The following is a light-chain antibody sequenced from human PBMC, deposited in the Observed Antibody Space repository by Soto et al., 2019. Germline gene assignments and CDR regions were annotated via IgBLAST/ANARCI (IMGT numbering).Light chain of an antibody. Sequence: EIVLTQSPGTLALSLGEGATLSCRPNETVNRNYLAWYHQKPGQPPRLLIYGVSSRATGVPDRFSGGGYGTEFTLTIVRLEPDDFGTYYCQQYIDSPRTFGQGTRVEVK. V-gene: IGKV3-20*01. CDR2: GVS. CDR1: ETVNRNY. CDR3: QQYIDSPRT. J-gene: IGKJ1*01.